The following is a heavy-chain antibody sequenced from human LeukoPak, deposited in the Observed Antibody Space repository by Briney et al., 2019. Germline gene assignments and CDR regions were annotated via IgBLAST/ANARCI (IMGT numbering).Heavy chain of an antibody. CDR3: AKDASSGSQWRDYYYYYGMDV. CDR2: ISGSGSSN. D-gene: IGHD6-19*01. CDR1: GLTFSRYA. Sequence: GESLRLSCAASGLTFSRYAMSWVRQAPGKGLEWVSAISGSGSSNYYADAVKGRFTISRDNSTNTLYLQMNSLRAEDTAVYYCAKDASSGSQWRDYYYYYGMDVWGQGTTVTVSS. V-gene: IGHV3-23*01. J-gene: IGHJ6*02.